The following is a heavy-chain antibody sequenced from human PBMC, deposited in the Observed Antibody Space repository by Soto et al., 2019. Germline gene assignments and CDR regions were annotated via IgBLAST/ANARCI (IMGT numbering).Heavy chain of an antibody. CDR1: GYTFTSYY. J-gene: IGHJ6*02. CDR3: ARCDRTSCYTRYYYYGMDV. Sequence: GASVKVSCKASGYTFTSYYMHWVRQAPGQGLEWMEIINPSGGSTSYAQKFQGRVTMTRDTSTSTVYMELSSLRSEDTAVYYCARCDRTSCYTRYYYYGMDVWGQGTTVTVSS. V-gene: IGHV1-46*01. D-gene: IGHD2-2*02. CDR2: INPSGGST.